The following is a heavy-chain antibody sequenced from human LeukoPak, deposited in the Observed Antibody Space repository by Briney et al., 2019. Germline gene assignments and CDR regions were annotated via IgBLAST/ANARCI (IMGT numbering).Heavy chain of an antibody. J-gene: IGHJ4*02. Sequence: PGGSLRLSCAASGFTFDDYAMHWVRHPPGKGLEWVSGISWNSGSIGYADSVKGRFTISRDSAKNSLYLQMNSLRAEDTALYYCAKARSYDSSGSPSDYWGQGTLVTVSS. CDR2: ISWNSGSI. CDR1: GFTFDDYA. V-gene: IGHV3-9*01. CDR3: AKARSYDSSGSPSDY. D-gene: IGHD3-22*01.